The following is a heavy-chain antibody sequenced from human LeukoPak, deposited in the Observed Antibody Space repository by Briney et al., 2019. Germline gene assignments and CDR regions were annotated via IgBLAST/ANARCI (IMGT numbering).Heavy chain of an antibody. CDR2: IIPIFGTA. CDR3: ARFSSGSYYTPDAFDI. D-gene: IGHD3-10*01. V-gene: IGHV1-69*05. Sequence: ASVKVSCKASGGTFSSYAISWVRQAPGQGLEWMGGIIPIFGTANYAQKFQGRVTITTGESTSTAYMELSSLRSEDTAVYYCARFSSGSYYTPDAFDIWGQGTMVTVSS. J-gene: IGHJ3*02. CDR1: GGTFSSYA.